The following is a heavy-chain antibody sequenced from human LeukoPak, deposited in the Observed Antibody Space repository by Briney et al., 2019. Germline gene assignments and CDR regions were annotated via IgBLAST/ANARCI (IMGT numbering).Heavy chain of an antibody. CDR3: ARISYYYDSSGPLDY. J-gene: IGHJ4*02. CDR2: INPNSGGK. Sequence: ASVKLSCKASGYTFTGYYMHWVRQAPGQGLEWMGRINPNSGGKNYAQKFKGRVTMTRDTSISTAYMELSSLRSDDTAVYYCARISYYYDSSGPLDYWGQGTLVTVSS. D-gene: IGHD3-22*01. V-gene: IGHV1-2*06. CDR1: GYTFTGYY.